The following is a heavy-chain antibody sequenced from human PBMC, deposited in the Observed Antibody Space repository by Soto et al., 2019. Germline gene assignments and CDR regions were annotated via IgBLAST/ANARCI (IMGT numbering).Heavy chain of an antibody. D-gene: IGHD3-22*01. V-gene: IGHV1-2*02. CDR2: INPNSGGT. CDR3: ARDWSSGYWSF. CDR1: GYTFTGYY. Sequence: GASVKVSCKASGYTFTGYYMHWVRQAPGLGLEWMGWINPNSGGTNYAQKFQGRVTMTRDTSISTAYMELGRLRSDDTAVYYCARDWSSGYWSFWGQGTLVTAPQ. J-gene: IGHJ4*02.